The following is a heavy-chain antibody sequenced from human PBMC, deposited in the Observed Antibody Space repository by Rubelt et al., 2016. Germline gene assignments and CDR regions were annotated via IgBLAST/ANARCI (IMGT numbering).Heavy chain of an antibody. Sequence: EVQLVESGGGLVQPGGSLRLSCAASGFTFSSYSMNWVRQAPGKGLEWVANIKQDGSEKYYVDSGKGRFTLSRDNAKNSLYLQMNSLRAEDTAVYYCARVPRGQGSDYWGQGTLVTVSS. CDR2: IKQDGSEK. CDR1: GFTFSSYS. J-gene: IGHJ4*02. CDR3: ARVPRGQGSDY. V-gene: IGHV3-7*01.